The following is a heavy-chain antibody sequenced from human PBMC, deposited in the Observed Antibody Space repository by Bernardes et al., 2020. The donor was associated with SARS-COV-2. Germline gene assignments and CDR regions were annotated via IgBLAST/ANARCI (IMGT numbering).Heavy chain of an antibody. D-gene: IGHD3-3*02. Sequence: GGSLRLSCVASGFSFRHSGMHWVRQAQGRGWGGWHLQPSAPPKERYAESVKGRFTISRDNSKNMLYLQMDNLTPEDTAVYYCAKDGLHFDLDVWGQGTVVTVSS. J-gene: IGHJ3*01. V-gene: IGHV3-30*02. CDR2: QPSAPPKE. CDR3: AKDGLHFDLDV. CDR1: GFSFRHSG.